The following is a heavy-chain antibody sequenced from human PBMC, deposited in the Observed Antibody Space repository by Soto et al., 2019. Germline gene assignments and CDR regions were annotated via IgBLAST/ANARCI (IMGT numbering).Heavy chain of an antibody. V-gene: IGHV3-7*01. J-gene: IGHJ6*02. D-gene: IGHD3-10*01. Sequence: PGGSLRLSCAASGFTFSSYWMSWVRQAPGKGLEWVANIKQDGSEKYYVDSVKGRFTISRDNAKNSLYLQMNSLRAEDTAVYYCARDVVSVRGVIIRVYYYYGMDVWGQGTTVTVSS. CDR2: IKQDGSEK. CDR3: ARDVVSVRGVIIRVYYYYGMDV. CDR1: GFTFSSYW.